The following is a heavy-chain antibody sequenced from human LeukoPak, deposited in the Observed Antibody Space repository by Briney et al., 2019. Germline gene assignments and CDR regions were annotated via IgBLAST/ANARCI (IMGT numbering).Heavy chain of an antibody. J-gene: IGHJ2*01. Sequence: SETLSLTCTVSGGSISSGGYYWSWIRQHPGKGLEWIGYIYYSGSTYYNPSLKSRVTISVDTSKNQFSLKLSSVTAADTAVYYCARGGVLTYWYFDLWGRGTLVTVSS. V-gene: IGHV4-31*03. CDR3: ARGGVLTYWYFDL. CDR2: IYYSGST. CDR1: GGSISSGGYY. D-gene: IGHD3-16*01.